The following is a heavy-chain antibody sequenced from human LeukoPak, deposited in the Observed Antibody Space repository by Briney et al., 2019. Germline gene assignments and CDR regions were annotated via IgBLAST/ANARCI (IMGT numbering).Heavy chain of an antibody. Sequence: GGSLRLSCAASGFTFSSYGMHWVRQAPGKGLEWVAVISYDGSNKYYADSVKGRFTISRDNSKNTLYLQMNSLRAEDTAVYYCAKEGSGVMVSPLQRYDAFDIWGQGTMVTVSS. CDR1: GFTFSSYG. D-gene: IGHD2-21*01. CDR3: AKEGSGVMVSPLQRYDAFDI. J-gene: IGHJ3*02. V-gene: IGHV3-30*18. CDR2: ISYDGSNK.